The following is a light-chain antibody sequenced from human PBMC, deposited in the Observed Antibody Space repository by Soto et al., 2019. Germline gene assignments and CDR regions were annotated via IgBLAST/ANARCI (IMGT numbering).Light chain of an antibody. CDR1: SGNVGGYNY. J-gene: IGLJ2*01. CDR3: SSYAGSNTVA. V-gene: IGLV2-8*01. CDR2: EVT. Sequence: QSALTQPPSASGSPGQSVTISCSETSGNVGGYNYVSWYQQHPGKAPKLMIYEVTRRPSGVPDRFSGSRSGNTASLIVSGLQAEDEADYYCSSYAGSNTVAFGGGTKLTVL.